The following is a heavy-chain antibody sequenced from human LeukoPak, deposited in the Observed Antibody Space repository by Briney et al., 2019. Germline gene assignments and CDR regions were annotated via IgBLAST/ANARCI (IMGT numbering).Heavy chain of an antibody. V-gene: IGHV3-21*01. Sequence: PGGSLRLSCAASGFTFSDYSVHRVRQAPGKGLEWVSSISTSSTYIYYADSVKGRFTISRDNAKNSLSLQMNSLRAEDTAVYYCAREGRDGYNFYWYFDLWGRGTLVTVSS. J-gene: IGHJ2*01. CDR1: GFTFSDYS. CDR3: AREGRDGYNFYWYFDL. CDR2: ISTSSTYI. D-gene: IGHD5-24*01.